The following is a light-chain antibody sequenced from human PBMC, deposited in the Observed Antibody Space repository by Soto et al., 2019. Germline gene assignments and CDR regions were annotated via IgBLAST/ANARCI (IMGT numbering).Light chain of an antibody. J-gene: IGKJ3*01. CDR2: AS. CDR3: QHYGTSAL. Sequence: EIVLTQSPGTLSLSPGEEPPPPSRASQRVGDMYLAWYQQKPGQAPRLLIYASNRATGIPDRFSGSGSGTDFTLTISRLEPEDFAVYYCQHYGTSALFGPGTKVEIK. CDR1: QRVGDMY. V-gene: IGKV3-20*01.